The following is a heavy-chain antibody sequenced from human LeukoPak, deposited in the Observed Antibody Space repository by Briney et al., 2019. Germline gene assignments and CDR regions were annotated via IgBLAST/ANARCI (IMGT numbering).Heavy chain of an antibody. Sequence: SETLSLTCTVSGGSISSYYWSWIRQPPGKGLEWIGYIYYSGSTNYNPSLKSRVTISVDTSKNQFSLKLSSVTAADTAVYYCARGWHVAAAFWFDPWGQGTLVTVSS. CDR1: GGSISSYY. CDR2: IYYSGST. J-gene: IGHJ5*02. V-gene: IGHV4-59*01. CDR3: ARGWHVAAAFWFDP. D-gene: IGHD6-13*01.